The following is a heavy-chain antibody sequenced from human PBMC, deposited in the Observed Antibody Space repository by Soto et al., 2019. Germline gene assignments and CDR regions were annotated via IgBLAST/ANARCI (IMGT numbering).Heavy chain of an antibody. CDR2: IYSTGSA. CDR3: ARSSHKEGWFDP. V-gene: IGHV4-61*02. Sequence: CTVSGGSISSGGYYWNWIRQPAGKRLEWIGRIYSTGSATYNPSLRSRVTMSIYTSKNQFSLKLSSVTAADTAMYYCARSSHKEGWFDPWGQGTRVTVSS. D-gene: IGHD6-13*01. CDR1: GGSISSGGYY. J-gene: IGHJ5*02.